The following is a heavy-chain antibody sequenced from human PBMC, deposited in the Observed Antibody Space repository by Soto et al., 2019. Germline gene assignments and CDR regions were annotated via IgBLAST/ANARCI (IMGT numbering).Heavy chain of an antibody. J-gene: IGHJ3*02. D-gene: IGHD3-16*02. CDR1: GFTFSSYW. CDR3: AREPKLSTWGAFDI. CDR2: IKQDGSEK. V-gene: IGHV3-7*01. Sequence: EVQLVASGGGLVQPGGSLRLSCAASGFTFSSYWMSWVRQAPGKGLEWVANIKQDGSEKYYVDSVKGRFTISRDNAKNSLYLQMNSLRAEDTAVYYCAREPKLSTWGAFDIWGQGTMVTVSS.